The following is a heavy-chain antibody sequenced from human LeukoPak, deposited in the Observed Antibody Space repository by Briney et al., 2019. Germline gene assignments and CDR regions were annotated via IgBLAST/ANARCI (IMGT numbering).Heavy chain of an antibody. CDR1: GGSFSGYY. D-gene: IGHD1-26*01. CDR3: ARGLPNRPGYYYYYMDV. V-gene: IGHV4-34*01. Sequence: PSETLSLTCAVYGGSFSGYYWSWIRQPPGKGLEWIGEINHSGSTNYNPSLKSRVTISVDTSKNQFSLKLSSVTAADTAVYYCARGLPNRPGYYYYYMDVWGKGTTVTVSS. CDR2: INHSGST. J-gene: IGHJ6*03.